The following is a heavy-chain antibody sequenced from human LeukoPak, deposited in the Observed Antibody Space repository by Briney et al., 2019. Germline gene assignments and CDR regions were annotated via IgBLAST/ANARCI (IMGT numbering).Heavy chain of an antibody. V-gene: IGHV3-23*01. D-gene: IGHD5-18*01. CDR2: ISGSGGTT. CDR3: AKAIGYSYGYDDY. CDR1: GFTFSTYA. Sequence: PGGSLTLSCAASGFTFSTYAMHRVRHPPGKGLAWFSAISGSGGTTFYADSVKGRFTISRDNSKSTLYLQMNSLTAEDTAMYYCAKAIGYSYGYDDYWGQGTVVTVSS. J-gene: IGHJ4*02.